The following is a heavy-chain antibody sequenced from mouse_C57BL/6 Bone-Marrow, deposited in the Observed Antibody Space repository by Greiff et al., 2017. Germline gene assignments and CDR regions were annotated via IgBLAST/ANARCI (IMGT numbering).Heavy chain of an antibody. V-gene: IGHV1-81*01. J-gene: IGHJ4*01. CDR1: GYTFTSYG. CDR3: ARPCGHAMDY. CDR2: IYPRSGNT. Sequence: QVQLQQSGAELARPGASVKLSCKASGYTFTSYGISWVKQRTGQGLEWIGEIYPRSGNTYYNEKFKGKATLTADKSSSTAYMELRRLTSEDSAVYFCARPCGHAMDYWGQGTSVTVSS.